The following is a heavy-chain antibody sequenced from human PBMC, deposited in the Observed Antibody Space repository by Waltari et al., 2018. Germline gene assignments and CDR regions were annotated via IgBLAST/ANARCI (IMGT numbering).Heavy chain of an antibody. CDR2: IYPGDSDT. Sequence: DVQLVQSGAEVKKPGVSLKNSCKGSGYRFTSYRTDWVRQMPGKGLEWMGIIYPGDSDTRYSPSFQGQVTISADKSISTAYLQWSSLKASDTAMYYCARTPWYSGSYYYFDYWGQGTLVTVSS. D-gene: IGHD1-26*01. CDR1: GYRFTSYR. V-gene: IGHV5-51*01. CDR3: ARTPWYSGSYYYFDY. J-gene: IGHJ4*02.